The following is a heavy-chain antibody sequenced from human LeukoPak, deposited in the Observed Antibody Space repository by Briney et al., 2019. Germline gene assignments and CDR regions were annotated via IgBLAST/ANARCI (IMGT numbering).Heavy chain of an antibody. CDR2: ISYDGSNK. J-gene: IGHJ6*02. D-gene: IGHD2-2*01. Sequence: PGGSLRLSCAPSGIAFSSYGMHWVRQAPGKGLEWVAIISYDGSNKYYADSVKGRFTISRDNSKNTLYLRMSSLRAEDTAVYYCAKDLVPATAHEYYYYGMDVWGQGTTVTVSS. V-gene: IGHV3-30*18. CDR1: GIAFSSYG. CDR3: AKDLVPATAHEYYYYGMDV.